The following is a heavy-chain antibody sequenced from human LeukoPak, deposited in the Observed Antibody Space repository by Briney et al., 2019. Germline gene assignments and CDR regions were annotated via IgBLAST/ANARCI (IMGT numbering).Heavy chain of an antibody. J-gene: IGHJ4*02. V-gene: IGHV3-23*01. CDR3: AKTTTGYSSGRYPAWPIDY. D-gene: IGHD2-15*01. Sequence: GGSLRLSCAASGFTFGSYAMSWVRQAPGKGLEWVSAISGSGGSTYYADSVKGRFTISRDNSKNTLYLQMNSLRAEDTATYYCAKTTTGYSSGRYPAWPIDYWGQGTLVTVSS. CDR2: ISGSGGST. CDR1: GFTFGSYA.